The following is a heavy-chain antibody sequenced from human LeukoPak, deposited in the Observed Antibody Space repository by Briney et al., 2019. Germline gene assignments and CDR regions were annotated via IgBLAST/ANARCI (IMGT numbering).Heavy chain of an antibody. CDR1: GGSISSYY. D-gene: IGHD1-1*01. Sequence: SETLSLTCTVSGGSISSYYWNWIRQPPGKGLEWIGYIYYSGSTNYNPSLKSRVTISVDTSKNQFSLKLSSVTAADTAVYYCARKRTGDQGYYFDYWGQGTLVTVSS. J-gene: IGHJ4*02. V-gene: IGHV4-59*01. CDR2: IYYSGST. CDR3: ARKRTGDQGYYFDY.